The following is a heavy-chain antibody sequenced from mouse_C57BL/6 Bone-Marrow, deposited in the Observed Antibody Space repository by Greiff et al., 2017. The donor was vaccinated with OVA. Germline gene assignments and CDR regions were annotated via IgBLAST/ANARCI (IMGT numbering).Heavy chain of an antibody. D-gene: IGHD4-1*01. CDR3: ARSRGLGTAFAY. V-gene: IGHV1-53*01. Sequence: QVQLQQSGTELVKPGASVKLSCKASGYTFTSYWMHWVKQRPGQGLEWIGNINPSNGGTNYNEKFKSKATLTVDKSSSTAYMQLSSLTSEDSAVYYCARSRGLGTAFAYWGQGTLVTVSA. CDR2: INPSNGGT. J-gene: IGHJ3*01. CDR1: GYTFTSYW.